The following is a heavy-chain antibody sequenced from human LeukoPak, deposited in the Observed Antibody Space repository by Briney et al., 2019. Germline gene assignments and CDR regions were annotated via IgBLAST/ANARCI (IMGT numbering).Heavy chain of an antibody. V-gene: IGHV1-18*01. CDR1: GYTFTSYG. J-gene: IGHJ4*02. D-gene: IGHD3-22*01. Sequence: GASVKVSCKASGYTFTSYGISWVRQAPGQGLEWMGWISAYNGNTNYAQKLQGRVTMTTDTSTSTAYMELRSLRSDDTAVYYCARDYYDSSGYPPTSKYYFDYWGQGTLVTVSS. CDR2: ISAYNGNT. CDR3: ARDYYDSSGYPPTSKYYFDY.